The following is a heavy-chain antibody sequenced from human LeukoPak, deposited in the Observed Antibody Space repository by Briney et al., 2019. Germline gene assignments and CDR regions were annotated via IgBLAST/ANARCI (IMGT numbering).Heavy chain of an antibody. CDR1: GFTFSSYG. J-gene: IGHJ3*02. CDR2: ISYDGSNK. CDR3: AKVPPGNAFDI. V-gene: IGHV3-30*18. Sequence: PGGSLRLSCAASGFTFSSYGMHWVRQAPGKGLEWVAVISYDGSNKYYADSVKGRFTISRDNSKNTLYLQMNSLRAEDTAVYYCAKVPPGNAFDIWGQGTMVTVSS.